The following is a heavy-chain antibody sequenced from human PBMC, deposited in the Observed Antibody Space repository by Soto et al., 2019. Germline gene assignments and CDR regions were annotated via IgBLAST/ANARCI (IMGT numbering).Heavy chain of an antibody. CDR3: AKDLSSPTYGLED. D-gene: IGHD2-15*01. CDR1: GFIFSAYG. Sequence: PGGSLRLSCAAPGFIFSAYGMHWVRQAPGKGLEWVAFISDDGSNQKYVASVKGRFTISRDNPKEMLYLQMNSLTAEDTAVFYCAKDLSSPTYGLEDWGQGTTVTVSS. V-gene: IGHV3-30*18. J-gene: IGHJ6*02. CDR2: ISDDGSNQ.